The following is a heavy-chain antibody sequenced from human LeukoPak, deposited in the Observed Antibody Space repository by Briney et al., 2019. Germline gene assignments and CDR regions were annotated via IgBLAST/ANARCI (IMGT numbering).Heavy chain of an antibody. D-gene: IGHD5-18*01. CDR2: IYYSGST. Sequence: SETLSLTCTVSGGSISSSSYYWGWIRQPPGKGPEWIGSIYYSGSTYYNPSLKSRVTISVDTSKNQFSLKLSSVTAADTAVYYCARQRTSGYSYGYGYWGQGTLVTVSS. V-gene: IGHV4-39*01. CDR3: ARQRTSGYSYGYGY. CDR1: GGSISSSSYY. J-gene: IGHJ4*02.